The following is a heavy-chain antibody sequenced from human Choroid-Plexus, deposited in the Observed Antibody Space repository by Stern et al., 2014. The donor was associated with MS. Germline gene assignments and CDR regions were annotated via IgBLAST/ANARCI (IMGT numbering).Heavy chain of an antibody. V-gene: IGHV3-30*18. Sequence: QVQLVESGGGVVQPGRPLRLSCVASGFTFGSCAMPWVRQAPGKGMEWVAGVSYDGSNKYYADSVKGRFTISRDKSQNTLYMQMSSLRPEDTAVYYCAKDRQYLTYFFDHWGQGSLVTVSS. CDR2: VSYDGSNK. D-gene: IGHD2/OR15-2a*01. CDR3: AKDRQYLTYFFDH. J-gene: IGHJ5*02. CDR1: GFTFGSCA.